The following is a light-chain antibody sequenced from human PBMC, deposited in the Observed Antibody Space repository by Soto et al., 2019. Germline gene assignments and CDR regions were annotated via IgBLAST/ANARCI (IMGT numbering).Light chain of an antibody. CDR1: QSVSRN. CDR2: GAS. Sequence: EVVMTQSPATLSVSPGERVTLSCRASQSVSRNLAWYQQRPGQPPRLVMYGASTRATGIPARFSGSGSGTEFNLTISSLQSEDCVVYYCQHYNNWPPYTFGQGTKLEIK. V-gene: IGKV3-15*01. J-gene: IGKJ2*01. CDR3: QHYNNWPPYT.